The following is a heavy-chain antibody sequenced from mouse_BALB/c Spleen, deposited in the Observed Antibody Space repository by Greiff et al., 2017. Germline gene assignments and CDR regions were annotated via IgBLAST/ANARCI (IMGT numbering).Heavy chain of an antibody. V-gene: IGHV5-9-1*01. CDR3: AREGLWGNYFDY. J-gene: IGHJ2*01. CDR1: GFTFSSYA. D-gene: IGHD3-3*01. CDR2: ISSGGSYT. Sequence: DVMLVESGGGLVKPGGSLKLSCAASGFTFSSYAMSWVRQTPEKRLEWVATISSGGSYTYYPDSVKGRFTISRDNAKNTLYLQMSSLRSEDTAMYYCAREGLWGNYFDYWGQGTTLTVSS.